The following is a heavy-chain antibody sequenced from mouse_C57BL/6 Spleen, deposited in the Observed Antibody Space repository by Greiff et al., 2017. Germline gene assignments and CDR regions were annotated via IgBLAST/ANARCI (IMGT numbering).Heavy chain of an antibody. CDR2: INPNNGGT. D-gene: IGHD2-1*01. J-gene: IGHJ3*01. V-gene: IGHV1-26*01. CDR3: ARSLYYGNYRFAY. Sequence: EVQLQQSGPELVKPGASVKISCKASGYTFTDYYMNWVKQSHGKSLEWIGDINPNNGGTSYNQKFKGKATLTVDKSSSTAYMELRSLTSEDSAVYYCARSLYYGNYRFAYWGQGTLVTVSA. CDR1: GYTFTDYY.